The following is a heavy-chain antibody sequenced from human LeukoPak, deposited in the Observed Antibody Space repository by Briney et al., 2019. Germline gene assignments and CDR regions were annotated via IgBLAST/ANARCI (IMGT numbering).Heavy chain of an antibody. V-gene: IGHV1-18*01. Sequence: ASVKVSCKASGYTFTSYGISWVRQAPGQGLEWMGWISAYNGNTNYAQKLQGRVTMTTDTSTSTAYMELRSLRSDDTPVYYCARVGYCSSTSCPDDAFDIWGQGTMVTVSS. CDR2: ISAYNGNT. CDR1: GYTFTSYG. CDR3: ARVGYCSSTSCPDDAFDI. J-gene: IGHJ3*02. D-gene: IGHD2-2*01.